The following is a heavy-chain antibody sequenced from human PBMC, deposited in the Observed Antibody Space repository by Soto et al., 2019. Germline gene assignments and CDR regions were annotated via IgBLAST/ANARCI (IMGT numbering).Heavy chain of an antibody. V-gene: IGHV3-33*01. CDR2: IWYDGSNK. Sequence: QVQLVESGGGVVQPGRSLRLSCAASGFTFSSYGMHWVRQAPGKGLEWVAVIWYDGSNKYYADSVKGRFTIPRDNSKNTLYLQMNSLRAEDTAVYYCARETDTASLYYYYGMDVWGQGTTVTVSS. D-gene: IGHD5-18*01. CDR3: ARETDTASLYYYYGMDV. CDR1: GFTFSSYG. J-gene: IGHJ6*02.